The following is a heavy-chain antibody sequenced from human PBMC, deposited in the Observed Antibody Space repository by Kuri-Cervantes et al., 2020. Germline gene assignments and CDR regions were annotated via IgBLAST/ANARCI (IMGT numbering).Heavy chain of an antibody. CDR3: AGQFYGSGPFDP. CDR2: ITPFNGNT. J-gene: IGHJ5*02. Sequence: ASVKVSCKASGYTFTSYAMHWVRQAPGQRLEWMGWITPFNGNTNYAQKFQDRVTMTTVTSTSTAYMELRSLRSDDTAVYYCAGQFYGSGPFDPWGQGTLVTVSS. CDR1: GYTFTSYA. D-gene: IGHD3-10*01. V-gene: IGHV1-3*01.